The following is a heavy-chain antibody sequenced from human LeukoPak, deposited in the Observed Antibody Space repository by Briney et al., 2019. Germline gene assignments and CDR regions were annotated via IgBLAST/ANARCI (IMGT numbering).Heavy chain of an antibody. D-gene: IGHD5-18*01. V-gene: IGHV4-59*01. J-gene: IGHJ4*02. Sequence: SETLFLTCAVSGGSISSFYWTWIRQPPGKGLEWIGYIYYSGSTNYNPSLKSRVTISVDTSMNQFSLKLSSVTAADTAVYYCAREKGSSYGYDYWGQGTLVTVSS. CDR3: AREKGSSYGYDY. CDR1: GGSISSFY. CDR2: IYYSGST.